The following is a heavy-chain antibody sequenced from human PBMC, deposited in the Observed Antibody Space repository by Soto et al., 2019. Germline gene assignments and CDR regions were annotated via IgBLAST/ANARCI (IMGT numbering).Heavy chain of an antibody. CDR1: GFTVSNNY. D-gene: IGHD1-1*01. Sequence: EVQLVESGGGLVQPGGSLRLSCAASGFTVSNNYMRWVRQAPGKGLEWVSLIYSGGATYYADSAKGRFTISRDNSKNTLYLQMNSLRAEDKAVYYCARDGTYNWVGGQGILVTVSS. J-gene: IGHJ4*02. V-gene: IGHV3-66*01. CDR2: IYSGGAT. CDR3: ARDGTYNWV.